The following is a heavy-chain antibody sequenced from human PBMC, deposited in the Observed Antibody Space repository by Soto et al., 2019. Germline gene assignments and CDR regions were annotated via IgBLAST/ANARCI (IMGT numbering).Heavy chain of an antibody. CDR3: ASATSIAVAGKET. CDR2: ISFYNGHT. D-gene: IGHD6-19*01. V-gene: IGHV1-18*01. CDR1: GDTVTKYG. Sequence: QVQLVQSGGEVKKPGASVKVSCKASGDTVTKYGISWVRRATGQGLEWLGWISFYNGHTNYALKFQDRITFTTDTSTSTASMELRRLISDDTAVYYCASATSIAVAGKETWGQGTLVTVSS. J-gene: IGHJ4*02.